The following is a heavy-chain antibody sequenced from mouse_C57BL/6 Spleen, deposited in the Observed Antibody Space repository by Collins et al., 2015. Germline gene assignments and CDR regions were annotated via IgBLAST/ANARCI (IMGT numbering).Heavy chain of an antibody. V-gene: IGHV14-4*01. CDR3: TYYYGSSDFDY. CDR2: IDPENGDT. D-gene: IGHD1-1*01. J-gene: IGHJ2*01. CDR1: GFNIKDDY. Sequence: EVQLQQSGAELVRPGASVKLSCTASGFNIKDDYMHWVKQRPEQGLEWIGWIDPENGDTEYASKFQGKATITADTSSNTAYLQLSSLTSEDTAVYYCTYYYGSSDFDYWGQGTTLTVSS.